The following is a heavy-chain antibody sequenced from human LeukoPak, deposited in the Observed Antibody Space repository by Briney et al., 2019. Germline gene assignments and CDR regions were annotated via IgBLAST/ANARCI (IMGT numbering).Heavy chain of an antibody. J-gene: IGHJ6*03. V-gene: IGHV1-69*05. CDR1: GGTFSSYA. D-gene: IGHD6-13*01. Sequence: GASVKVSCKASGGTFSSYAISWVRQAPGQGLEWMGRIIPIFGTANYAQKFQGRVTITTDESTSTAYMELSSLRSEDTAVYYCARTEQQLVPITGYYMDVWGKGTTVTVSS. CDR2: IIPIFGTA. CDR3: ARTEQQLVPITGYYMDV.